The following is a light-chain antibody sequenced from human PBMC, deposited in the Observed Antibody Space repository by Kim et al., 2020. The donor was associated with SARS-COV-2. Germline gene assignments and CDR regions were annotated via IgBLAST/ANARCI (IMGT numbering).Light chain of an antibody. J-gene: IGLJ2*01. CDR2: GKN. V-gene: IGLV3-19*01. CDR3: NSRDSSGNHVL. CDR1: SLRSYY. Sequence: SSALTQDPAVSVALGQTVRITCQGDSLRSYYASWYQQKPGQAPVLVIYGKNNRPSGIPDRFSGSSSGNTASLTITGAQAEDEADYCCNSRDSSGNHVLFGGGTQLTVL.